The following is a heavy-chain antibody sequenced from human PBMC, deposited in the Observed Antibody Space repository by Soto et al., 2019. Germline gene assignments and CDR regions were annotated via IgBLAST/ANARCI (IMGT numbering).Heavy chain of an antibody. CDR1: GFTFSSYG. Sequence: PGGSLRLSCAASGFTFSSYGMHWVRQAPGKGLEWVAVISYDGSNKYYADSVKGRFTISRDNSKNTLYLQMNSLRDEDTAVYYCAKDLLRLYSYGYVLDYWGQGT. J-gene: IGHJ4*02. CDR3: AKDLLRLYSYGYVLDY. V-gene: IGHV3-30*18. D-gene: IGHD5-18*01. CDR2: ISYDGSNK.